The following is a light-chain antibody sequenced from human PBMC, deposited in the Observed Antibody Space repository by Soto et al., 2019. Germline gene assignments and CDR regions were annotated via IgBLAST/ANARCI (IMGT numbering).Light chain of an antibody. CDR3: LQYNNWWT. Sequence: ELVMTQSPATLSVSPGESSTLSCRAGQSVSSSLAWYQQKPGRSPRLLIYGASTRAIGIPARFSGSGSGTEFTLTISSLQSEDFAVYYCLQYNNWWTFGQGTNVDIK. J-gene: IGKJ1*01. V-gene: IGKV3-15*01. CDR2: GAS. CDR1: QSVSSS.